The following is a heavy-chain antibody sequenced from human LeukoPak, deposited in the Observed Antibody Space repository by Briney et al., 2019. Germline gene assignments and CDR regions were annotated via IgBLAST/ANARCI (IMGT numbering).Heavy chain of an antibody. Sequence: KAPETLSLTCTVSGGSISSYYWSWIRQPPGKGLEWIGYIYTSGSTNYNPSLKSRVTISVDTSKNQFSLKLSSVTAADTAVYYCAGTYYYDSSGYGPHILAYWGQGTLVTVSS. CDR2: IYTSGST. CDR3: AGTYYYDSSGYGPHILAY. CDR1: GGSISSYY. D-gene: IGHD3-22*01. V-gene: IGHV4-4*09. J-gene: IGHJ4*02.